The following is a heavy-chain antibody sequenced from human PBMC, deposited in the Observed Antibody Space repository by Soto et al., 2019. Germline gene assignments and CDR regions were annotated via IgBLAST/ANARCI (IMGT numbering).Heavy chain of an antibody. Sequence: GGSLRLSCAASGFTVSSNYMSWVRQAPGKGLEWVSVIYSGGSTYYADSVKGRFTISRDNSKNTLYLQMNSLRAEDTAVYYCAKEAWSGYYHFDYWGQGTLVTVSS. CDR2: IYSGGST. CDR3: AKEAWSGYYHFDY. CDR1: GFTVSSNY. J-gene: IGHJ4*02. D-gene: IGHD3-3*01. V-gene: IGHV3-53*05.